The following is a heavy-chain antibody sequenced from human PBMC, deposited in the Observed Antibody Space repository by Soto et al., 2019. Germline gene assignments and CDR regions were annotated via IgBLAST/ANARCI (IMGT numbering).Heavy chain of an antibody. V-gene: IGHV1-46*03. CDR3: ARVYCSGGSCYSIHY. J-gene: IGHJ4*02. CDR2: INPSGGST. D-gene: IGHD2-15*01. CDR1: GYTFTSYY. Sequence: GASVKVSCKASGYTFTSYYMHWVRQAPGQGLEWMGIINPSGGSTSYAQKFQGRVTMTRDTSTSTVYMELSSLRSEDTAVYYCARVYCSGGSCYSIHYWGQGTLVTVSS.